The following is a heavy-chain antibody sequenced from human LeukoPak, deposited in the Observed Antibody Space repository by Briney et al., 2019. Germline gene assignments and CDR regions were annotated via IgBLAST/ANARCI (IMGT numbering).Heavy chain of an antibody. Sequence: GGSLRLSCAASGFTFSSYGMHWVRQAPGKGLEWVSGISWNSGSIGYADSVKGRFTISRDNAKNSLYLQMNSLRAEDTALYYCAKAHMVRGVITDYFDYWGQGTLVTVSS. D-gene: IGHD3-10*01. CDR2: ISWNSGSI. CDR1: GFTFSSYG. V-gene: IGHV3-9*01. J-gene: IGHJ4*02. CDR3: AKAHMVRGVITDYFDY.